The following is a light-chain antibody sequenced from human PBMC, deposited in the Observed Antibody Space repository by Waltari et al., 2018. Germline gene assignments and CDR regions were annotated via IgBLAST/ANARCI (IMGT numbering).Light chain of an antibody. CDR2: EVS. Sequence: QSALPQPASVSGSPGQSITISCTGTSSDVGSYNLVSWYHQHPGKAPKLMIYEVSKRPSGVSNRFSGSKSGNTASLTISGLQAEDEADYYCCSYAGSSTYVFGTGTKVTVL. CDR3: CSYAGSSTYV. J-gene: IGLJ1*01. V-gene: IGLV2-23*02. CDR1: SSDVGSYNL.